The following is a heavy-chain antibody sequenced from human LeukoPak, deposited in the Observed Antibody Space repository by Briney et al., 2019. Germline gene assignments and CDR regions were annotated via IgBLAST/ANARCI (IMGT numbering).Heavy chain of an antibody. D-gene: IGHD6-13*01. CDR3: ARAGSIAAAGTEFDY. Sequence: ASVKVSCKASGYTFTSCGISWVRQAPGQGLEWMGWISAYNGNTNYAQKLQGRVTMTTDTSTSTAYMELRSLRSDDTAVYYCARAGSIAAAGTEFDYWGQGTWSPSPQ. CDR1: GYTFTSCG. J-gene: IGHJ4*02. V-gene: IGHV1-18*01. CDR2: ISAYNGNT.